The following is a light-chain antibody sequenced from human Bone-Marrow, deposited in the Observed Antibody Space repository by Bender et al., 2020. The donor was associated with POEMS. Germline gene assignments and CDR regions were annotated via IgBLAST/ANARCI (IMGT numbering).Light chain of an antibody. CDR1: NSDVGDYNY. V-gene: IGLV2-11*01. Sequence: QSALTQPASVSGSPGQSVTISCTGTNSDVGDYNYVSWYQQHPGNAPKLMIYDVTKRPSGVPDRFSGSKSGDTASLTISGLQAEDEADYYCCSYAGSYTRYVFGTGTKVTVL. J-gene: IGLJ1*01. CDR3: CSYAGSYTRYV. CDR2: DVT.